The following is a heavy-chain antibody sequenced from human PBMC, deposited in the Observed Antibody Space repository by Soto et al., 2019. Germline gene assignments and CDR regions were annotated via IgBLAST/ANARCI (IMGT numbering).Heavy chain of an antibody. Sequence: GGSLRLSCAASGFTFSSYSMNWVRQAPGKGLEWVSSISSSSSYIYYADSVKGRFTISRDNAKNSLYLQMNSLRAEDTAVYYCARDTMVRGSFYYYYMDVWGKGTTVTVSS. CDR2: ISSSSSYI. CDR3: ARDTMVRGSFYYYYMDV. J-gene: IGHJ6*03. V-gene: IGHV3-21*01. CDR1: GFTFSSYS. D-gene: IGHD3-10*01.